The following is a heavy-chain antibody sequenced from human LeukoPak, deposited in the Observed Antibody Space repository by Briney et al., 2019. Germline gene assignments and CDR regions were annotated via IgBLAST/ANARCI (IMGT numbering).Heavy chain of an antibody. Sequence: PSETLSLTCAVYGGSFSGYYWSWIRQPPGKGLEWIGEINRSGSTNYNPSLKSRVTISVDTSKNQFSLKLSSVTAADTAVYYCARNPRPCGGDCYSFDYWGQGTLVTVSS. D-gene: IGHD2-21*02. CDR2: INRSGST. J-gene: IGHJ4*02. CDR3: ARNPRPCGGDCYSFDY. CDR1: GGSFSGYY. V-gene: IGHV4-34*01.